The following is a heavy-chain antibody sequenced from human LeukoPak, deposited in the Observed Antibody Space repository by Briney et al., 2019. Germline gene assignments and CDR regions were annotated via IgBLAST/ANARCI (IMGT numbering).Heavy chain of an antibody. D-gene: IGHD3-10*01. CDR1: GGSISSYY. Sequence: SETLSLTCTVSGGSISSYYWSWIRQPPGKGLEWIGYIYYSGSTNYNPSFKSRVTISVDTSKNQFSLKLSSVTAADTAVYYCARTSYGSGINYFDYWGQGTLVTVSS. V-gene: IGHV4-59*01. CDR3: ARTSYGSGINYFDY. CDR2: IYYSGST. J-gene: IGHJ4*02.